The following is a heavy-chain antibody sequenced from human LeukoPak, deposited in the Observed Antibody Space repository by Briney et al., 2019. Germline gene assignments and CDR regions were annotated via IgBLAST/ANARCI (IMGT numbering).Heavy chain of an antibody. CDR1: GGSISSYY. V-gene: IGHV4-59*01. CDR3: AGINDSSGYHPKYYFDY. D-gene: IGHD3-22*01. J-gene: IGHJ4*02. Sequence: PSETLSLTCTVSGGSISSYYWSWIRQPPGKGLEWIGYIYYSGSTNYNPSLKSRVTISVDTSKNQFSLKLSSVTAADTAVYYCAGINDSSGYHPKYYFDYWGQGTLVTVSS. CDR2: IYYSGST.